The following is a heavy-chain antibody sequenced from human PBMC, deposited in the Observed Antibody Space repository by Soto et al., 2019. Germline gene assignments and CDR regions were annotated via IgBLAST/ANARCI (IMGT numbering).Heavy chain of an antibody. Sequence: GESLKISCKGSGYTFITYWIGWVRQMPGKGLEWMGIIYPGDSDTRYSPSFQGQVTSSDDKSISAAYLQWSSLKASDTAMYYCARRFGHDASDIWGQGTMVTVSS. V-gene: IGHV5-51*01. CDR3: ARRFGHDASDI. CDR1: GYTFITYW. J-gene: IGHJ3*02. D-gene: IGHD3-10*01. CDR2: IYPGDSDT.